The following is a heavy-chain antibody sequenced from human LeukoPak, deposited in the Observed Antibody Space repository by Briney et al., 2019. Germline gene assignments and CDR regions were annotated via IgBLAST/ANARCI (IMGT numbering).Heavy chain of an antibody. V-gene: IGHV1-18*01. D-gene: IGHD3-3*01. CDR1: GYTFTSYG. Sequence: SVKVSCKASGYTFTSYGISWVRQAPGQGLEWMGWISGYNGNTNYAQKLQGRVTMTTDTPTSTAYMELRSLRSDDTAVYYCARDLVLPVITIFGVINDYYYVMDVWGQGTTVTVSS. CDR3: ARDLVLPVITIFGVINDYYYVMDV. CDR2: ISGYNGNT. J-gene: IGHJ6*02.